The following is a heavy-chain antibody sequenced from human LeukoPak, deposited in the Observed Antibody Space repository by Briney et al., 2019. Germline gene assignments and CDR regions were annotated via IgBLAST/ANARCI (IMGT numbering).Heavy chain of an antibody. CDR1: GGSFSGYY. Sequence: SETLSLTCAVNGGSFSGYYWSWIRQPPGKGLEWIGEINHSGSTNYNPSLKSRVTISVDTSKNQFSLKLSSVTAADTAVYYCARVDLLKYAFDIWGQGTMVTVSS. CDR2: INHSGST. D-gene: IGHD2-2*03. CDR3: ARVDLLKYAFDI. J-gene: IGHJ3*02. V-gene: IGHV4-34*01.